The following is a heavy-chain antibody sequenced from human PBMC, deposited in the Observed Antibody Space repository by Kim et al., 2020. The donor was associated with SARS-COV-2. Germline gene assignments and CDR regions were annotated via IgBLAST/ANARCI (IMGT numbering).Heavy chain of an antibody. V-gene: IGHV4-39*01. D-gene: IGHD3-22*01. CDR1: GGSISSSSYY. CDR2: IYYSGST. J-gene: IGHJ4*02. CDR3: AGQGRDSSGYYMTFFDC. Sequence: SETLSLTCTVSGGSISSSSYYWGWIRQPPGKGLEWIGSIYYSGSTYYNPTLKSRDTLTVDTSKNQFSLKLSSVTAADTAVYYCAGQGRDSSGYYMTFFDCWGQGTLVTVSS.